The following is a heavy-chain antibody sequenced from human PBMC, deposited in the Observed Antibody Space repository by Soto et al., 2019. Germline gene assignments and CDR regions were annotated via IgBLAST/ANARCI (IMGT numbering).Heavy chain of an antibody. V-gene: IGHV4-30-4*08. Sequence: SETLSLTFSVSCSVVTSGENYWSWVRQPPGKGLEWLGYIYDSGVTSYTPALKRRVTLSLDRPNHQVSIKLRSVTAADKAVSFCVSDLAHGYTGNVWGQGTLVTVSS. CDR1: CSVVTSGENY. CDR2: IYDSGVT. D-gene: IGHD5-18*01. CDR3: VSDLAHGYTGNV. J-gene: IGHJ4*01.